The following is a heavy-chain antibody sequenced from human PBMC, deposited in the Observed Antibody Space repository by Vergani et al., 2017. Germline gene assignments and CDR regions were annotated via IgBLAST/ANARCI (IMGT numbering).Heavy chain of an antibody. J-gene: IGHJ5*02. V-gene: IGHV5-51*01. CDR2: IYAGDSDV. CDR1: GYSITNYW. D-gene: IGHD3-3*01. Sequence: EVQLVQSGAEVKKPGASLKISCKGSGYSITNYWIAWVRQRPGKGLEWMGIIYAGDSDVRYSPSSQGQVTMSVDKSLSTAYLQWSSLKASDTATYYCAKTHDFSSLYSSYNWFDPWGQGTQVTVSS. CDR3: AKTHDFSSLYSSYNWFDP.